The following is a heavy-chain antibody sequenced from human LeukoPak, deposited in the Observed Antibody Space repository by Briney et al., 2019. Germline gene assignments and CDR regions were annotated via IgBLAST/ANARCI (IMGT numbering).Heavy chain of an antibody. D-gene: IGHD6-19*01. V-gene: IGHV4-59*01. J-gene: IGHJ2*01. Sequence: SETLSLTCTVSGGSISSYYWSWIRQPPGKGLEWIGYIYYSGSTNYNPSLKSRVTISVDTSKNQFSLKLSSVTAADTAVYYCARDGIAVAGTGIYWYFDLWGRGTLVTVSS. CDR1: GGSISSYY. CDR2: IYYSGST. CDR3: ARDGIAVAGTGIYWYFDL.